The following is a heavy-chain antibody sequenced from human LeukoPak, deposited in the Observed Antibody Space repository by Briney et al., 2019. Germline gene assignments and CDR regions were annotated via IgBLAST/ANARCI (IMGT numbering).Heavy chain of an antibody. Sequence: SETLSLTCAVYGGSFSGYYWNWIRQPPGKGLEWIGYIYYSGSTNYNPSLKSRVTISVDTSKNQFSLKLSSVTAADTAVYYCARLEYYYDSSGYYSYYFDYWGQGTLVTVSS. J-gene: IGHJ4*02. CDR3: ARLEYYYDSSGYYSYYFDY. D-gene: IGHD3-22*01. CDR2: IYYSGST. V-gene: IGHV4-59*01. CDR1: GGSFSGYY.